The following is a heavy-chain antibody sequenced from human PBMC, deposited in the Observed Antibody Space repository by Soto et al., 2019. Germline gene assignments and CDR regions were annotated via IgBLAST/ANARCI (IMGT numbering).Heavy chain of an antibody. D-gene: IGHD3-22*01. CDR1: GFTFTSSA. V-gene: IGHV1-58*02. CDR2: IVVGSGNT. J-gene: IGHJ4*02. CDR3: AADTDDSSGYGDFDY. Sequence: QMQLVQSGPEVKKPGTSVKVSCKASGFTFTSSAMQWVRQARGQRLEWIGWIVVGSGNTNYAQKFQERVTITRNMSTXTAYMELSSLRSEDTAVYYCAADTDDSSGYGDFDYWGQGTLVTVSS.